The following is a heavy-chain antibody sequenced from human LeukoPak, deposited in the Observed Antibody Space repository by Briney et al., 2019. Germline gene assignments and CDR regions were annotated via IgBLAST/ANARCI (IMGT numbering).Heavy chain of an antibody. D-gene: IGHD3-10*01. J-gene: IGHJ4*02. CDR3: AGDLTTMVRGLPLDY. Sequence: GGSLRLSCAASGFTFSSNSMNWVRQAPGKGLEWVSYISRSSDTIYYADSVKGRFTISRDNAKNSLYLQMNSLRDEDTAVYYCAGDLTTMVRGLPLDYWGQGTLVTVSS. V-gene: IGHV3-48*02. CDR1: GFTFSSNS. CDR2: ISRSSDTI.